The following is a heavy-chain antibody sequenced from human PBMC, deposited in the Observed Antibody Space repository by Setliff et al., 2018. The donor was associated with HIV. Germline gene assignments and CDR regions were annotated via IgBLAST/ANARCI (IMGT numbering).Heavy chain of an antibody. Sequence: SETLSLTCTVSGGSITSSTYYWDWIRQPPGKGLEWIGIVYYTGSTNYNPSLKSRVAMSVDTSRNQFSLKLTSVTAADTAVYYCARRPIKGYGPFDSWGPGTLVTVS. V-gene: IGHV4-39*01. D-gene: IGHD2-15*01. J-gene: IGHJ4*02. CDR1: GGSITSSTYY. CDR2: VYYTGST. CDR3: ARRPIKGYGPFDS.